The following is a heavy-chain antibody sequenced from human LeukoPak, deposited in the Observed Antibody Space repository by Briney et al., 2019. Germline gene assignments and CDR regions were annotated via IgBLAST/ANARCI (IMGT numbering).Heavy chain of an antibody. CDR3: ARVLFPSGPTRCFDP. CDR1: GYIFSGHY. J-gene: IGHJ5*02. D-gene: IGHD2-21*01. CDR2: INPASGGT. V-gene: IGHV1-2*02. Sequence: ASVKVSCKASGYIFSGHYIQWVRQAPGQGLEWMGWINPASGGTNNAQKFHGRVTMTTDTSISTLYMELNSLRSDDTAVYYCARVLFPSGPTRCFDPWGQRTLVTVSS.